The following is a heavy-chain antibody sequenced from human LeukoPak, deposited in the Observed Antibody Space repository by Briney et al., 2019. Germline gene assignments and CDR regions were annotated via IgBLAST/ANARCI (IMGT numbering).Heavy chain of an antibody. CDR1: GFTFSSYA. CDR2: ISGSGGST. D-gene: IGHD6-13*01. CDR3: AGSWYFTSSLDY. Sequence: PGGSLRLSCAASGFTFSSYAMSWVRQAPGKGLEWVSAISGSGGSTYYADSVKGRFTISRDNAKNSLYLQMNSPRAEDTAVYYCAGSWYFTSSLDYWGQGTLVTVSS. V-gene: IGHV3-23*01. J-gene: IGHJ4*02.